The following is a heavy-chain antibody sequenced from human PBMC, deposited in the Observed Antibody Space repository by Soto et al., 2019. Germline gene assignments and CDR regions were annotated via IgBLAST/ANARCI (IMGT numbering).Heavy chain of an antibody. J-gene: IGHJ3*02. V-gene: IGHV3-23*01. CDR3: AKAMVAAASTGAFHI. Sequence: EVQLLESGGGLVQPGGSLRLSCAASAFTFSSYAMTWVRQAPGKGLDWVSAISAGGDSTNYADSVQGRFTISRDNSKNTLYLQMNSLRAEDTAVYYCAKAMVAAASTGAFHIWGQGTMVTDSS. D-gene: IGHD6-13*01. CDR1: AFTFSSYA. CDR2: ISAGGDST.